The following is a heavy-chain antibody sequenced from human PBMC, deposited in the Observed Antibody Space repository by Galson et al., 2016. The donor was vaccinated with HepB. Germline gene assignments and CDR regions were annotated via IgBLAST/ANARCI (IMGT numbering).Heavy chain of an antibody. CDR1: GYTFTSYG. CDR3: ARETRPIANSDYYGMDV. Sequence: SVKVSCKASGYTFTSYGISWVRQAPGQGLEWMGWISAYNGNTNYAQKLQGRVTMTTDTFTSTVYMELRSLRSDDMAVYYCARETRPIANSDYYGMDVWGQGTTVTVSS. CDR2: ISAYNGNT. D-gene: IGHD4-23*01. J-gene: IGHJ6*02. V-gene: IGHV1-18*03.